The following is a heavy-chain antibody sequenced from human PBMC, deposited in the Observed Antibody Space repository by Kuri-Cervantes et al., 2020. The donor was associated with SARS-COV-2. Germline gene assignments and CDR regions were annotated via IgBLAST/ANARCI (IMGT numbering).Heavy chain of an antibody. Sequence: GESLKISCAASGFTFSSYSMNWVRQAPGKGLEWVAVISYDGSNKYYADSVKGRFTISRDNSKNTLYLQMNSLRAEDTAVYYCAREGGTGTTYDYWGQGTLVTVSS. CDR3: AREGGTGTTYDY. D-gene: IGHD1-7*01. V-gene: IGHV3-30*03. CDR2: ISYDGSNK. J-gene: IGHJ4*02. CDR1: GFTFSSYS.